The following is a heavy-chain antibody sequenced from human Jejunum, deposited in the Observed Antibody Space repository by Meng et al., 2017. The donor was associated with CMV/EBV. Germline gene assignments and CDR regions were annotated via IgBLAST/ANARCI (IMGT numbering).Heavy chain of an antibody. CDR3: ARPSGFCSGGHCYPDY. Sequence: YRFTTYAMTWVRQAPGQELEWMGWINTDTRNPTYAQGFRRRFVFSLDTSVSTAYLQINSLEAADTAVYYCARPSGFCSGGHCYPDYWGQGTLVTVSS. J-gene: IGHJ4*02. D-gene: IGHD2-15*01. CDR2: INTDTRNP. V-gene: IGHV7-4-1*02. CDR1: YRFTTYA.